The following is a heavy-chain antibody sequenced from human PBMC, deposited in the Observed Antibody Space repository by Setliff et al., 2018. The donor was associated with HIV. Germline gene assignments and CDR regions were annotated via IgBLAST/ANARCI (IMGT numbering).Heavy chain of an antibody. CDR1: DGSFSGSFSGYY. D-gene: IGHD3-10*01. Sequence: PSETLSLTCAAYDGSFSGSFSGYYWSWIRQPPGKGLEWIGEINHSGSTSYNPSLESRVTISVDMSKNQFSLKLTSVTAADTAVYYCARGLPPPLIMVRGVIRFGYMDIWGKGTTVTVSS. J-gene: IGHJ6*03. V-gene: IGHV4-34*01. CDR2: INHSGST. CDR3: ARGLPPPLIMVRGVIRFGYMDI.